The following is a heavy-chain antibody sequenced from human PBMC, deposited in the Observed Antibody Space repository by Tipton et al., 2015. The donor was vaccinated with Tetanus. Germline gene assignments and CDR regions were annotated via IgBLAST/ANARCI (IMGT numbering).Heavy chain of an antibody. CDR2: INYSGSS. CDR1: GGSFTSDNSY. D-gene: IGHD3-3*01. V-gene: IGHV4-30-2*01. J-gene: IGHJ6*02. Sequence: SLTCTVSGGSFTSDNSYWSWIRKPPGKGLEWIGYINYSGSSYYSPSLKSRVSISVDGSNNQFSLDLNSVTAADTAVYYCARAHYDFWSSDSYYYGMDVWGQGTTVTVSS. CDR3: ARAHYDFWSSDSYYYGMDV.